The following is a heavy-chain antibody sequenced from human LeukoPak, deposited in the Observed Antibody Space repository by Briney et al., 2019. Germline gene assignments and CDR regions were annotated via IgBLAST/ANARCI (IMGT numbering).Heavy chain of an antibody. CDR2: INHSGST. CDR3: ARAPVYVWGSYRPFDY. J-gene: IGHJ4*02. V-gene: IGHV4-34*01. D-gene: IGHD3-16*02. CDR1: GGSFSGYY. Sequence: SETLCPTCAVYGGSFSGYYWSWIRQPPGKGLEWIGEINHSGSTNYNPSLKSRVTISVDTSKNQFSLKLSSVTAADTAVYYCARAPVYVWGSYRPFDYWGQGTLVTVSS.